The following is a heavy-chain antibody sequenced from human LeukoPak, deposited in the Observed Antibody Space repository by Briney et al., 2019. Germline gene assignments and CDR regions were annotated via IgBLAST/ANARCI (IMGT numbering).Heavy chain of an antibody. J-gene: IGHJ4*02. Sequence: SETLSLTCTVSGGSISSSNYFWGWIRQPPGKGLEWIGSIYYSGSTYYNPSLKSRVTISVDTSKNQFSLKLSSVTAPDTAVYYCALDTIGARPNFDYWGQGTLVTVSS. CDR1: GGSISSSNYF. CDR2: IYYSGST. CDR3: ALDTIGARPNFDY. D-gene: IGHD4/OR15-4a*01. V-gene: IGHV4-39*01.